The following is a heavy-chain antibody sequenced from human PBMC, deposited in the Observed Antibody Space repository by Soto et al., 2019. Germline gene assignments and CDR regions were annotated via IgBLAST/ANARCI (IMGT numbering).Heavy chain of an antibody. CDR3: ARVRVFGVVPETYGMDV. V-gene: IGHV3-33*01. J-gene: IGHJ6*02. Sequence: PGGSLRLSCAASGFTFSSYGMHWVRQAPGKGLEWVAVIWYDGSNKYYADSVKGRFTISRDNSKNTLYLQMNSLRAEDTAVYYCARVRVFGVVPETYGMDVWGQGTTVTVS. CDR1: GFTFSSYG. D-gene: IGHD3-3*01. CDR2: IWYDGSNK.